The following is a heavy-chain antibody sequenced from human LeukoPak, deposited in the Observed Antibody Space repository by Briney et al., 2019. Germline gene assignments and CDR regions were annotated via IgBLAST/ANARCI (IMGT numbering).Heavy chain of an antibody. D-gene: IGHD3-22*01. CDR2: IKEDGSEK. CDR1: GISFSNYW. Sequence: PGGSLRLSCAASGISFSNYWVSWVRQAPGKGLEWVANIKEDGSEKNYVDSVKGRFTISRDNAKNSLYLQMNSLRAEDTAVYYCARKDSSPRTFDYWGQGTLVTVSS. J-gene: IGHJ4*02. V-gene: IGHV3-7*01. CDR3: ARKDSSPRTFDY.